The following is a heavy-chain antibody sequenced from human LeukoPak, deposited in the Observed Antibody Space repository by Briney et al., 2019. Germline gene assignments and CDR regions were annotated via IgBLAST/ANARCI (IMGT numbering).Heavy chain of an antibody. CDR1: GGSISSYY. Sequence: PSETLFLTCTVSGGSISSYYWSWIRQPPGKGLEWIGYIYYSGSTNYNPSLKSRVTISVDTSKNQFSLKLSSVTAADTAVYYCARILYDSSGYPPPGFDYWGQGTLVTVSS. D-gene: IGHD3-22*01. J-gene: IGHJ4*02. CDR2: IYYSGST. CDR3: ARILYDSSGYPPPGFDY. V-gene: IGHV4-59*01.